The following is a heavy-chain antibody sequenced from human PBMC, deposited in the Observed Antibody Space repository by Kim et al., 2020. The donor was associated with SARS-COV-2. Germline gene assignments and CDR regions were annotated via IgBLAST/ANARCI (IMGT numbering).Heavy chain of an antibody. J-gene: IGHJ4*02. V-gene: IGHV4-39*07. CDR2: IYYSGST. D-gene: IGHD5-18*01. CDR3: ARYGTAMDWGFDY. Sequence: SETLSLTCTVSGGSISSSSYYWGWIRQPPGKGLEWIGSIYYSGSTYYNPSLKSRVTISVDTSKNQFSLKLSSVTAADTAVYYCARYGTAMDWGFDYWGQG. CDR1: GGSISSSSYY.